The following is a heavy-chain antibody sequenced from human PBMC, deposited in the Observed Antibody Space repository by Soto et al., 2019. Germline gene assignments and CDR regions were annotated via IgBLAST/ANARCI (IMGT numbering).Heavy chain of an antibody. J-gene: IGHJ5*02. CDR3: XXXXXCGGDCPNWFDP. D-gene: IGHD2-21*02. CDR2: IYSGGST. CDR1: GFTVSSNY. V-gene: IGHV3-53*04. Sequence: EVQLVESGGGLVQPGGSLRLSCAASGFTVSSNYMSWVRQAPGKGLEWVSVIYSGGSTYYADSVKGRFTISRHNSKNTLYLQMNSLRAEXXXXXXXXXXXXCGGDCPNWFDPWGQGTLVTVSS.